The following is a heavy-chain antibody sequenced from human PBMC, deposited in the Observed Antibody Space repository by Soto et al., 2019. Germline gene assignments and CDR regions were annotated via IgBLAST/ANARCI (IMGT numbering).Heavy chain of an antibody. V-gene: IGHV3-48*02. J-gene: IGHJ6*02. CDR1: GFSFSDYS. CDR2: ISRSGSLN. D-gene: IGHD6-6*01. Sequence: GGSLRLSCAASGFSFSDYSMNWVRQAPGKGLEWLSYISRSGSLNYYADSVKGRFTISRDNAKNSLYLEMNSVRDEDTAMYYCARDLEYSSSWYYYYGLDVWGHGTTVTVSS. CDR3: ARDLEYSSSWYYYYGLDV.